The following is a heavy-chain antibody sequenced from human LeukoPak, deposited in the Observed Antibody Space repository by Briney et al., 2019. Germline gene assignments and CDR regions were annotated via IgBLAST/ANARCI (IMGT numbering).Heavy chain of an antibody. CDR3: ARSDIWGSYRFLDY. D-gene: IGHD3-16*02. CDR2: MLYSGST. Sequence: SETLSLTCTVSGGSISSYYWSWIRQPPGKGLEWIGYMLYSGSTNQNPSLRSRVTISVDTSKNQVSLKLSSVTAADTAVYYCARSDIWGSYRFLDYWGQGALVTVSS. V-gene: IGHV4-59*08. CDR1: GGSISSYY. J-gene: IGHJ4*02.